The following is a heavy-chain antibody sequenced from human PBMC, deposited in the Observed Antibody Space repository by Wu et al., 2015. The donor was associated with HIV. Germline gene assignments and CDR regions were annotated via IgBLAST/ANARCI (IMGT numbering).Heavy chain of an antibody. CDR3: ARGDYYDSSGYSPPTNYFDY. V-gene: IGHV1-2*02. Sequence: QVQLVQSGAEVKKPGASVKVSCKASGYTFTGYYMHWVRQAPGQGLEWMGWINPNSGGTNYAQKFQGRVTMTRDTSISTAYMELSRLRSDDTAVYYCARGDYYDSSGYSPPTNYFDYWGQGTLVTVSX. CDR1: GYTFTGYY. D-gene: IGHD3-22*01. J-gene: IGHJ4*02. CDR2: INPNSGGT.